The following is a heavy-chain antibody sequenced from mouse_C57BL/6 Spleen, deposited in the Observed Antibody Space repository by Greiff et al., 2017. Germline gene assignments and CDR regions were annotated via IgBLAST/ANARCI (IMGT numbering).Heavy chain of an antibody. CDR3: AIGNLAWFAY. CDR1: GYTFTSYW. J-gene: IGHJ3*01. V-gene: IGHV1-74*01. Sequence: QVQLQQPGAELVKPGASVTVSCKASGYTFTSYWLHWVKQRPGQGLEWIGRIHPSDSDTNSNQKFTGKATLTVDKSSSTAYMQLSRLTSVDSAVYYCAIGNLAWFAYWGQGTLVTVSA. CDR2: IHPSDSDT.